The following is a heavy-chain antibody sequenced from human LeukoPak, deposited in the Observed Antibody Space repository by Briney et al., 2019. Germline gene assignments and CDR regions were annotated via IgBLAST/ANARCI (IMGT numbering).Heavy chain of an antibody. CDR3: TRSSGWPYYFEY. CDR1: GYRFTTYG. J-gene: IGHJ4*02. D-gene: IGHD6-19*01. Sequence: GASVKVSCRTSGYRFTTYGISWVRQAPGQGLEWMGWISANNGNTNYAQNLHGRVTMTTDTSTTTAYMELRSLRPDDTAVYYCTRSSGWPYYFEYWGQGTLVTVSS. V-gene: IGHV1-18*01. CDR2: ISANNGNT.